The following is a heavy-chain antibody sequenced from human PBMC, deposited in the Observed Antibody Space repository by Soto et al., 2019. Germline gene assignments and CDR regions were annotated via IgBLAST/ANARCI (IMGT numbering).Heavy chain of an antibody. CDR1: GFSLSTSGVG. D-gene: IGHD6-13*01. CDR3: AHRSIASSSWYQTRSYYFDY. J-gene: IGHJ4*02. Sequence: SGPTLVKPTQTLTLTCTFSGFSLSTSGVGVGWIRQPPGKALEWLALIYWDDDKRYSPSLKSRLTITKDTSKNQVVLTMTNMDPVDTATYYCAHRSIASSSWYQTRSYYFDYWGQGTLVTVSS. V-gene: IGHV2-5*02. CDR2: IYWDDDK.